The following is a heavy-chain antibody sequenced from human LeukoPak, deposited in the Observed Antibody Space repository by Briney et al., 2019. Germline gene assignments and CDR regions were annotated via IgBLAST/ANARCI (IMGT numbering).Heavy chain of an antibody. D-gene: IGHD2-8*01. Sequence: GGSLRLSCTGSGFPFNMFAMNWVRQAPGQGLEWVSGLSRGGETTNYADSVKGRLTVSRDKSTNMVFLQMNDLRPEDTAVYYCAKEQRIRHCSEGVCMEGYYFDYWGQGSLVTVSS. CDR2: LSRGGETT. CDR3: AKEQRIRHCSEGVCMEGYYFDY. V-gene: IGHV3-23*01. CDR1: GFPFNMFA. J-gene: IGHJ4*02.